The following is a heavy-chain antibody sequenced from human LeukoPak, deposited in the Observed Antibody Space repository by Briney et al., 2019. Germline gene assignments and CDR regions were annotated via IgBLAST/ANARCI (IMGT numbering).Heavy chain of an antibody. CDR3: ARVMVRGVSDWFDP. V-gene: IGHV4-59*01. D-gene: IGHD3-10*01. Sequence: SETLSLTCTVSGGSISSYYWSWIRQPPGKGLEWIGYIYYSGSTNYNPPLRSRVTISVDTSKNQFSLKLSSVTAADTAVYYCARVMVRGVSDWFDPWGQGTLVTVSS. CDR1: GGSISSYY. J-gene: IGHJ5*02. CDR2: IYYSGST.